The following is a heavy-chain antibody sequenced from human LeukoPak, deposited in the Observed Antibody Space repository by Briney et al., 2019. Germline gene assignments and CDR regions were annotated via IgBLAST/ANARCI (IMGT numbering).Heavy chain of an antibody. V-gene: IGHV4-59*10. CDR1: GGSFSGYY. D-gene: IGHD2-2*01. J-gene: IGHJ5*02. CDR2: IYTGGST. Sequence: PSETLSLTCAVYGGSFSGYYWSWIRQPAWKGLEWIGRIYTGGSTHYNPSLKSRVTISVDTSKNQFSLKLSSVTAADTAMYYCARAYCSSTSCQSYWFDPWGQGTLVTVSS. CDR3: ARAYCSSTSCQSYWFDP.